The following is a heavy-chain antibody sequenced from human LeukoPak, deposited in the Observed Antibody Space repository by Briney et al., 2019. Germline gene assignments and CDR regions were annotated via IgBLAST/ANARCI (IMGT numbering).Heavy chain of an antibody. D-gene: IGHD4-23*01. CDR3: ARDSAYGGFDS. V-gene: IGHV3-30*04. Sequence: GGSLRLSCAASGFIFSTYTFHWVRQAPGKGLEWVALITYDGSTKKFADSFKGRFTISRDNSKNTLYLQMNSLRGEATAMYYCARDSAYGGFDSWGQGTLVTVAS. CDR1: GFIFSTYT. CDR2: ITYDGSTK. J-gene: IGHJ4*02.